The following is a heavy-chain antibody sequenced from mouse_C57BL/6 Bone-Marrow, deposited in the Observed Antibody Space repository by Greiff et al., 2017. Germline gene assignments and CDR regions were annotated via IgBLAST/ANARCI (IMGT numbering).Heavy chain of an antibody. CDR1: GFTFSDYG. Sequence: EVKLVESGGGLVKPGGSLKLSCAASGFTFSDYGMHWVRQAPEKGLEWVAYISSGSSTIYYADTVQGRFTISRDNAKNTLLLQMTSLRSEDTAMCYCARGAMVDYWGQGATLTVSS. V-gene: IGHV5-17*01. D-gene: IGHD1-1*02. CDR3: ARGAMVDY. J-gene: IGHJ2*01. CDR2: ISSGSSTI.